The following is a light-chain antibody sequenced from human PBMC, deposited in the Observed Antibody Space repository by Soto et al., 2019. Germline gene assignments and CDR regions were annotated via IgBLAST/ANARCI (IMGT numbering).Light chain of an antibody. CDR3: FSFTRSSTWV. V-gene: IGLV2-14*01. CDR1: SSDVGGYNY. CDR2: EVS. Sequence: QSVLTQPASVSGSPGQSITISCTGTSSDVGGYNYVSWSQQHPGKAPKLVIYEVSNRPSGVSNRFSGSKSGNTASLTISGLQAEDEADYYCFSFTRSSTWVFGGGTKLTVL. J-gene: IGLJ3*02.